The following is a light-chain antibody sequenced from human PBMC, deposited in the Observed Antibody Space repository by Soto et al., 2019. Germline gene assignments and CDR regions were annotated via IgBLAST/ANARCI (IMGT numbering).Light chain of an antibody. CDR2: DAS. CDR1: QSVSAN. V-gene: IGKV3-15*01. CDR3: HQYGSSPWT. J-gene: IGKJ1*01. Sequence: ETVMTQFPATLSVSPGERAALSCRASQSVSANLAWYRQIPGQAPRLLIYDASTRATGVPARFSGGGFGTDFTLTISRVEPEDFAVYYCHQYGSSPWTLGQGTKVDIK.